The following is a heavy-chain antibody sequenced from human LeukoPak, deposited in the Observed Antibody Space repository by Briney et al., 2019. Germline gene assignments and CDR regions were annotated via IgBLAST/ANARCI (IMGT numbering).Heavy chain of an antibody. CDR2: IYHSGST. CDR1: GYSISSGYY. D-gene: IGHD6-19*01. V-gene: IGHV4-38-2*02. J-gene: IGHJ4*02. CDR3: ARGMVAGTGGFDY. Sequence: PSETLSLTCTVSGYSISSGYYWGWIRQPPGKGLEWIGSIYHSGSTYYNPSLKSRVTISVDTSKNQFSLKLSSVTAADTAVYYCARGMVAGTGGFDYWGQGTLVTVSS.